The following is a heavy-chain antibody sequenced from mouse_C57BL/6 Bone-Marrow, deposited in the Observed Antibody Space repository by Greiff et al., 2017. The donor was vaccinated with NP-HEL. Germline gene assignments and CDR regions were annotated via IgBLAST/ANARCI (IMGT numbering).Heavy chain of an antibody. D-gene: IGHD2-3*01. V-gene: IGHV1-19*01. CDR2: INPYNGGT. J-gene: IGHJ4*01. CDR3: ARAGGWLLRYAMDY. Sequence: VQLQQSGPVLVKPGASVKMSCKASGYTFTDYYMNWVKQSHGKSLEWIGVINPYNGGTSYNQKFKGKATLTVDKSSSTAYMQLSSLTSEDSAVYYCARAGGWLLRYAMDYWGQGTSVTVSS. CDR1: GYTFTDYY.